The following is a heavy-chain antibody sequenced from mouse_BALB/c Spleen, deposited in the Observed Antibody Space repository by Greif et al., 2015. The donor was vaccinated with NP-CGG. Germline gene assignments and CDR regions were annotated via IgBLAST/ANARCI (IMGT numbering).Heavy chain of an antibody. CDR2: IDPSDSET. CDR1: GYTFTSYW. J-gene: IGHJ4*01. CDR3: AREYGNPYYAMDY. D-gene: IGHD2-10*02. V-gene: IGHV1-69*02. Sequence: QVQLQQPGAELVKPGAPVKLSCKASGYTFTSYWMNWVKQRPGRGLEWIGRIDPSDSETHYNQKFKDKATLTVDKSSSTAYIQLSSLTSEDSAVYYCAREYGNPYYAMDYWGQGTSVTVSS.